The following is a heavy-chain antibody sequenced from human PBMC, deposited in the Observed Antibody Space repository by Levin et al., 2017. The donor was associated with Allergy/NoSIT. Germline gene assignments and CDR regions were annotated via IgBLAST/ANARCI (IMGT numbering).Heavy chain of an antibody. Sequence: SETLSLTCAASGGSISSGGYSWSWLRQPPGKGLEWIGNIYPSGSTNDNPSLKSRVIMSVDRSKNQFSLKLSYVTAADTAVYYCARVAGYSYGYYFDYWGPGTLVTVSS. CDR2: IYPSGST. D-gene: IGHD5-18*01. CDR1: GGSISSGGYS. CDR3: ARVAGYSYGYYFDY. J-gene: IGHJ4*02. V-gene: IGHV4-30-2*01.